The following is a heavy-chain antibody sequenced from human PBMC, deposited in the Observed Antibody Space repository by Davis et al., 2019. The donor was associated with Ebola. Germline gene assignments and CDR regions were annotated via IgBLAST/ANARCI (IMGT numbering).Heavy chain of an antibody. J-gene: IGHJ3*02. V-gene: IGHV3-53*01. D-gene: IGHD6-19*01. Sequence: PGGSLRLSCAASGFTFSNSAMTWVRQAPGKGLEWVSVLYSGGDTFYADSVKGRFTVSRDNSKNTVYLQVNTLRAEDTAVYYCARVGVVVAGTHAFDIWGQGTMVTVSS. CDR2: LYSGGDT. CDR1: GFTFSNSA. CDR3: ARVGVVVAGTHAFDI.